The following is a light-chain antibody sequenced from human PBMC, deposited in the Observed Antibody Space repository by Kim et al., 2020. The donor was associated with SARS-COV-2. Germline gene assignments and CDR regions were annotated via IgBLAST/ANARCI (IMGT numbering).Light chain of an antibody. CDR2: WAS. CDR1: QSVLYSSNNQNY. J-gene: IGKJ2*01. CDR3: QQYYSTPYT. V-gene: IGKV4-1*01. Sequence: RATINCKSRQSVLYSSNNQNYLAWYQQKPGQPPKLLIYWASTREYGVPDRFSGSGSGTDFILTISSLQAEDVAVYYCQQYYSTPYTFGQGTKLEI.